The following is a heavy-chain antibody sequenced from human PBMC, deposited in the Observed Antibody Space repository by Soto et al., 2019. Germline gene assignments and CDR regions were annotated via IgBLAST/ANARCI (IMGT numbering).Heavy chain of an antibody. CDR3: SLEVVELATILDY. CDR1: GGTFSSYA. V-gene: IGHV1-69*13. D-gene: IGHD5-12*01. Sequence: ASVKVSCKASGGTFSSYAISWVRQAPGQGLEWMGGIIPIFGTANYAQKFQRRVTITADESTSTAYMELSSLRSEDTAVYYCSLEVVELATILDYWGQGTVVTVYS. J-gene: IGHJ4*02. CDR2: IIPIFGTA.